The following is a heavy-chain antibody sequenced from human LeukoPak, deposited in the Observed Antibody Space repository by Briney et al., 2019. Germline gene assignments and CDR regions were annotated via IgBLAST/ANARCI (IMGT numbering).Heavy chain of an antibody. Sequence: ASVKVSCKASEYTFTSYYMHWVRQAPGQGLEWMGIINPSGGSTSYAQKFQGRVTMTRDMSTSTVYMELSSLRSEDTAVYSCARASREWGYYYGYYYYYMDVWGKGTTVTVSS. V-gene: IGHV1-46*01. J-gene: IGHJ6*03. CDR2: INPSGGST. CDR1: EYTFTSYY. CDR3: ARASREWGYYYGYYYYYMDV. D-gene: IGHD3-22*01.